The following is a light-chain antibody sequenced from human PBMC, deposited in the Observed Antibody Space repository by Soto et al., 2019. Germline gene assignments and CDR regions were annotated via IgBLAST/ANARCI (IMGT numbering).Light chain of an antibody. V-gene: IGKV3-20*01. CDR3: HQHNKWPST. J-gene: IGKJ4*01. CDR1: QGVSSSS. Sequence: EIVLTQSPGTLSLSPGERATLSCRASQGVSSSSLAWFQQKPGQAPRLLIYGASNRATGIPDRFSGSGSGTDFTLTVSRLEPEDFAVYYCHQHNKWPSTFGGGTTVEI. CDR2: GAS.